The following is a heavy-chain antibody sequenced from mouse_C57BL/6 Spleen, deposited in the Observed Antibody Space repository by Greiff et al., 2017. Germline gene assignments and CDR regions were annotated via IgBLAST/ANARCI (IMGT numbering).Heavy chain of an antibody. D-gene: IGHD2-3*01. V-gene: IGHV1-7*01. CDR1: GYTFTSYW. J-gene: IGHJ2*01. CDR3: AISTLYDGSDY. CDR2: INPSSGYT. Sequence: VQLKQSGAELAKPGASVKLSCKASGYTFTSYWLHWVKQRPGQGLEWIGYINPSSGYTKYNQKFKDKATLTADKSSSTAYMQLSSRTYEDSAVYYCAISTLYDGSDYWGQGTTLTVSS.